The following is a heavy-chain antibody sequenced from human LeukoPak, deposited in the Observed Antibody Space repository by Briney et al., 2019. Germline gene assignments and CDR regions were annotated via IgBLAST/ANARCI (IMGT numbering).Heavy chain of an antibody. Sequence: PSQTLSLTCTVSGGSISGGGYYWSWIRQHPGKGLEWIGYIYYSGSTYYNPSLKSRVTISVDTSKNQFSLKLSSVTAADTAVYYCAREAWVRGVIGYWGQGTLVTVSS. V-gene: IGHV4-31*03. CDR1: GGSISGGGYY. CDR3: AREAWVRGVIGY. D-gene: IGHD3-10*01. CDR2: IYYSGST. J-gene: IGHJ4*02.